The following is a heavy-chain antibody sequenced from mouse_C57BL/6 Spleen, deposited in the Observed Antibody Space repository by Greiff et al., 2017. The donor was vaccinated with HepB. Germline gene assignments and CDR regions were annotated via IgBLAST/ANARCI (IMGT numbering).Heavy chain of an antibody. CDR1: GFTFSSYT. D-gene: IGHD4-1*01. CDR3: ARHGRGYAMDY. J-gene: IGHJ4*01. Sequence: EVNLVESGGGLVKPGGSLKLSCAASGFTFSSYTMSWVRQTPEKRLEWVATISGGGGNTYYPDSVKGRFTISRDNAKNTLYLQMSSLRSEDTALYYWARHGRGYAMDYWGQGTSVTVSS. V-gene: IGHV5-9*01. CDR2: ISGGGGNT.